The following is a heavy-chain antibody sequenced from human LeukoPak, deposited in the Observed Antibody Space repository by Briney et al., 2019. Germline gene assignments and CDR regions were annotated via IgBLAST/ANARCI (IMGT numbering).Heavy chain of an antibody. CDR2: ISGSGGST. Sequence: GGSLRLSCAASGFTFSSYAMSWVRQAPGKGLEGVSAISGSGGSTDYADSVEGRFTISRDKFKNTLSLQINRMRAEDTDVYYCAKEAPRGSSGYYLPEYFDYWGRGTLVTVSS. V-gene: IGHV3-23*01. CDR3: AKEAPRGSSGYYLPEYFDY. CDR1: GFTFSSYA. D-gene: IGHD3-22*01. J-gene: IGHJ4*02.